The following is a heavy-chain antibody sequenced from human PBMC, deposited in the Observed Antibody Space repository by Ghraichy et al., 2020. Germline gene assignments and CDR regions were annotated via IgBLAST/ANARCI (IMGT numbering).Heavy chain of an antibody. V-gene: IGHV3-23*01. CDR3: AKTSTVATTMSGVINYYYGMDV. CDR2: ISGSGGDT. Sequence: GGSLRLSCAASGFTFSSYAMSWVRQAPGKGLEWVSSISGSGGDTYYADSVKGRFTISRDNSKNTLYLQMSSLTAEDTAVYSCAKTSTVATTMSGVINYYYGMDVWGHGTTVTVSS. CDR1: GFTFSSYA. J-gene: IGHJ6*02. D-gene: IGHD3-22*01.